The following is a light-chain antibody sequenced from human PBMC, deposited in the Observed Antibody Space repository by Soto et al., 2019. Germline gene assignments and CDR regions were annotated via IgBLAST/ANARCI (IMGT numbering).Light chain of an antibody. V-gene: IGLV2-23*02. CDR3: CSYAGSSILV. Sequence: QSALTQPASVSGSPGQSITISCTGTSSDVGSYNLVSWYQQHPGKAPKLMIYEVSKRPSGVSNRFSGSKSGNTASLTISGLPAEDEADYYCCSYAGSSILVFGGGTKLTVL. CDR1: SSDVGSYNL. CDR2: EVS. J-gene: IGLJ3*02.